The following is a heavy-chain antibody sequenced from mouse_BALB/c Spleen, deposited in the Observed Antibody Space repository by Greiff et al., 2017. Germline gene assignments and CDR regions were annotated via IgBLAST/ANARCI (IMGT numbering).Heavy chain of an antibody. D-gene: IGHD2-3*01. J-gene: IGHJ4*01. CDR3: APYDHYYAMDY. V-gene: IGHV14-3*02. CDR1: GFNIKDTY. CDR2: IDPANGNT. Sequence: EVQLQQSGAELVKPGASVKLSCTASGFNIKDTYMHWVKQRPEQGLEWIGRIDPANGNTKNDPKFQGKATITADTSSNTAYLQLSSLTSEDTAVYYCAPYDHYYAMDYWGQGTSVTVSS.